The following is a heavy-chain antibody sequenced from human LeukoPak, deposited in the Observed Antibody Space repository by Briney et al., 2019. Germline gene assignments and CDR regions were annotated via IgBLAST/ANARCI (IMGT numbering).Heavy chain of an antibody. V-gene: IGHV6-1*01. D-gene: IGHD1-1*01. CDR2: TCYRSKWYN. Sequence: SQTLSLTCAISGDSVSSNSAAWNWIRQSPSRGLEWLGRTCYRSKWYNDSALSVQGRITINPETSKNQFSLQLNSVTPEDTAMYYCVRSTGATLGHWGQGTLVTVSS. CDR3: VRSTGATLGH. CDR1: GDSVSSNSAA. J-gene: IGHJ4*02.